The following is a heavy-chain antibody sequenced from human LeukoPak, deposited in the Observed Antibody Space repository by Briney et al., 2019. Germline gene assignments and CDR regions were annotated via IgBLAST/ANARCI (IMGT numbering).Heavy chain of an antibody. CDR2: IDHSGST. Sequence: PSVPLSLPCAVSGGPFRGCYWSWIRQPPGKGLAWIGEIDHSGSTNYNPSLESRVTLSADTSKNQVSLNLNSVTAADTAVYYCARGLRFHVGSGNWFDLWGQGTLVTVSS. V-gene: IGHV4-34*01. CDR3: ARGLRFHVGSGNWFDL. D-gene: IGHD3-10*01. CDR1: GGPFRGCY. J-gene: IGHJ5*02.